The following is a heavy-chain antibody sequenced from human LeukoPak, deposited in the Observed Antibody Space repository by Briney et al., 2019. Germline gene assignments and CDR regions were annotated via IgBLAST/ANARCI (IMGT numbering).Heavy chain of an antibody. D-gene: IGHD3-22*01. CDR3: ARGSYDSSGQFDY. J-gene: IGHJ4*02. V-gene: IGHV3-21*01. Sequence: GGSLRLSCAASGFTFSDYVMNWVRQAPGKGLEWVSYISTHGNYIYYADSLKGRFTISRDNAENSLFLQMNSLRAEDTAAYYCARGSYDSSGQFDYWGQGTLVTVSP. CDR1: GFTFSDYV. CDR2: ISTHGNYI.